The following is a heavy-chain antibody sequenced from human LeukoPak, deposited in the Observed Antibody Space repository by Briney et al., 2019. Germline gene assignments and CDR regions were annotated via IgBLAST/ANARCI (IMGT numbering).Heavy chain of an antibody. Sequence: GGSLRLSCAASGFTFSSYWMSWVRQAPGKGLEWVSYISSSGSTIYYADSVKGRFTISRDNAKNSLYLQMNSLRAEDTAVYYCARGGRDGYNFEPLDYWGQGTLVTVSS. CDR3: ARGGRDGYNFEPLDY. V-gene: IGHV3-48*04. D-gene: IGHD5-24*01. J-gene: IGHJ4*02. CDR1: GFTFSSYW. CDR2: ISSSGSTI.